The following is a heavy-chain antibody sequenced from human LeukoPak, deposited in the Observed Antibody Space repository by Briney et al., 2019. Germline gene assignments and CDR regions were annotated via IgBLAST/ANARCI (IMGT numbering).Heavy chain of an antibody. J-gene: IGHJ3*02. CDR1: GGTFSSYA. CDR3: ARDGYYDSSGYYRTFDI. CDR2: IIPIFGTA. D-gene: IGHD3-22*01. Sequence: ASVKVSCKASGGTFSSYAISWVRQAPGQGLEWMGGIIPIFGTANYAQKFQGRVTITADESTSTAYMELSSLRSEDTAVYYCARDGYYDSSGYYRTFDIWGQGTMVTVSS. V-gene: IGHV1-69*13.